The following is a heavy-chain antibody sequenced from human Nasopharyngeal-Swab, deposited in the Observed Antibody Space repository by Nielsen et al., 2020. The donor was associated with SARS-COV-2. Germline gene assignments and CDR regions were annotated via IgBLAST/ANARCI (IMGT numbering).Heavy chain of an antibody. CDR2: ISSSSSTI. CDR1: RFTFSSYS. J-gene: IGHJ4*02. V-gene: IGHV3-48*01. Sequence: GESLKISCAASRFTFSSYSMNWVRQAPGKGLEWVSYISSSSSTIYYADSVKGRFTISRDNSKNTLYLQMNSLRAEDTAVYYCAKDYGDYGGYFDYWGQGTLVTVSS. D-gene: IGHD4-17*01. CDR3: AKDYGDYGGYFDY.